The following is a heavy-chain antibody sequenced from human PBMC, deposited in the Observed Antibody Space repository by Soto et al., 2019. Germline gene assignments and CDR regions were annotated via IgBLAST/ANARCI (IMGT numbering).Heavy chain of an antibody. Sequence: QVQLQESGPGLVKPSQTLSLTCTVSGGSISSGDYHWSWIRQPPGKGLEWIGCVYYTWNTYYNPSLKSRVTISVDTSKNQFSLKLSSVTAADAAVYYCARSDFWSGYYTDYWGQGTLVTVSS. CDR3: ARSDFWSGYYTDY. V-gene: IGHV4-30-4*08. CDR2: VYYTWNT. J-gene: IGHJ4*02. D-gene: IGHD3-3*01. CDR1: GGSISSGDYH.